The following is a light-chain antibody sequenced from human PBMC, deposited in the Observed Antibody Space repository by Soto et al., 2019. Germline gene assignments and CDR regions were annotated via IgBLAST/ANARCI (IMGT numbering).Light chain of an antibody. CDR1: SSDVGGYDY. V-gene: IGLV2-14*01. CDR2: EVS. Sequence: QSALTQPASVSGSPGQSITISCTGTSSDVGGYDYVSWYQHHPGKVPKLIIYEVSKRPSGVPDRFSGSNSGTSASLAISGLQSEDEADYYCSAWDDRLNGWLFGGGTKLTVL. J-gene: IGLJ3*02. CDR3: SAWDDRLNGWL.